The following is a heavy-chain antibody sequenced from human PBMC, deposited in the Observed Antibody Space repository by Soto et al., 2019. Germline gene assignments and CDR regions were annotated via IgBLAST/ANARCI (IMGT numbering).Heavy chain of an antibody. J-gene: IGHJ3*02. Sequence: RRLSCAASGFTVRSKCVSWGRQGPGKGLWWVSVIYSGGSTYYADSVKGRFTISRYNSKNTLYLQMNSLRAEDTAVYYCAGGSGWYQRALDAFDISGQGPMVTVSS. CDR2: IYSGGST. V-gene: IGHV3-53*01. CDR1: GFTVRSKC. D-gene: IGHD6-19*01. CDR3: AGGSGWYQRALDAFDI.